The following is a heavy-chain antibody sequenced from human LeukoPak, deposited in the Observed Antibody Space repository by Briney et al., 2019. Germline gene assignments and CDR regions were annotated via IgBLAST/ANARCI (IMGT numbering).Heavy chain of an antibody. CDR3: ATLEVVTRAYFDY. D-gene: IGHD4-23*01. CDR2: IRYDGSNK. CDR1: GFTFSSYA. J-gene: IGHJ4*02. V-gene: IGHV3-30*02. Sequence: PGGSLRLSCAASGFTFSSYAMHWVRQAPGKGLEWVAFIRYDGSNKYYADSVKGRFTISRDNSKNTLYLQMNSLRAEDTAVYYCATLEVVTRAYFDYWGQGTLVTVSS.